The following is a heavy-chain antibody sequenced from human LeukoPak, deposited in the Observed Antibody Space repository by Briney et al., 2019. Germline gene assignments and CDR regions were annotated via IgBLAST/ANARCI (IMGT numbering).Heavy chain of an antibody. CDR1: GFTFSSCP. V-gene: IGHV3-30-3*01. CDR2: ISYDGSNK. CDR3: ARDYYESCDHYWNGY. Sequence: GRSLRLSCAASGFTFSSCPMHWVRQAPGKGLEWVALISYDGSNKYYADSVKGRFTISRDNSNNTLYLQMNSLRAEDTAVYYCARDYYESCDHYWNGYWGQGTLVTVSS. D-gene: IGHD3-22*01. J-gene: IGHJ4*02.